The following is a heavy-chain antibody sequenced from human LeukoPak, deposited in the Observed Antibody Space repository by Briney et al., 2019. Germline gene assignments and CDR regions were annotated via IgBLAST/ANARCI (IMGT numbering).Heavy chain of an antibody. D-gene: IGHD3-9*01. CDR1: GFTFTTYT. CDR3: VGNQVDDTGYLR. J-gene: IGHJ4*02. V-gene: IGHV3-64D*06. Sequence: GGSLSLSCSASGFTFTTYTMYWVRQAPGNGLEYVSVINGDGRSTYYADSVKGRFTISRNNSKNTLYLQMSSLRAEDTAVYYCVGNQVDDTGYLRWGQGTRVTVSA. CDR2: INGDGRST.